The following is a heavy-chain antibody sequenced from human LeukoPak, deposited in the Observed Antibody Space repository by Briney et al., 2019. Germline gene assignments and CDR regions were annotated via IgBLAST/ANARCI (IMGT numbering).Heavy chain of an antibody. Sequence: SETLSLTCTVPGGSISSSSYYWGWIRQPPGKGLEWIGSIYYSGSTYYNPSLKSRVTISVDTSKNQFSLKLSSVTAADTAVYYCARGYYDFWSGYHYGMDVWGQGTTVTVSS. CDR1: GGSISSSSYY. J-gene: IGHJ6*02. CDR2: IYYSGST. V-gene: IGHV4-39*01. D-gene: IGHD3-3*01. CDR3: ARGYYDFWSGYHYGMDV.